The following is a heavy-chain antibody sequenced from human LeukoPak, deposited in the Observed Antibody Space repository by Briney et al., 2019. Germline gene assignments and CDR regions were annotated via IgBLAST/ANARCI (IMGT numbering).Heavy chain of an antibody. J-gene: IGHJ4*02. CDR2: LSFDGSNK. V-gene: IGHV3-30-3*01. CDR3: AKDHRAYYYGSGSYPSHF. Sequence: PGGSLRLSCAASGFTFSSYTIHWVRQAPGKGLEWMAVLSFDGSNKYYADSVKGRFTISRDNSKNTLYLQMNSLRAEDTAVYYCAKDHRAYYYGSGSYPSHFGGQGTLVTVSS. CDR1: GFTFSSYT. D-gene: IGHD3-10*01.